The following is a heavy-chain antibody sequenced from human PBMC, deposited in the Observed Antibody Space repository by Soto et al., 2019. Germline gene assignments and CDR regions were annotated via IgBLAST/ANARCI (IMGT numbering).Heavy chain of an antibody. J-gene: IGHJ1*01. CDR1: GGSFSGYY. V-gene: IGHV4-34*01. CDR2: INHSGST. Sequence: QVQLQQWGAGLLKPSETLSLTCAVYGGSFSGYYWSWIRQPPGKGLEWIGEINHSGSTNYNPSLKSRVTISVDTSKNQFSLKLSSVTAADTAVYYCARASGGNYDFWSGYLKKYCQHWGQGTLVTVSS. CDR3: ARASGGNYDFWSGYLKKYCQH. D-gene: IGHD3-3*01.